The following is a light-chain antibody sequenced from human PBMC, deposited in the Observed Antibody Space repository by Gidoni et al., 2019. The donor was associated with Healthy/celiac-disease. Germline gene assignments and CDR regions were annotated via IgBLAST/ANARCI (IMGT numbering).Light chain of an antibody. CDR2: AAS. Sequence: IRMTQPPSSLSASVGDRVTITCRASQSISSYLNWYQQKPGKAPKLLIYAASSLQSGVPSRFSGSGSGTDFTLTISSLQPEDFVIYYCQQSYSTPFTFGGGTKVEIK. J-gene: IGKJ4*01. CDR3: QQSYSTPFT. CDR1: QSISSY. V-gene: IGKV1-39*01.